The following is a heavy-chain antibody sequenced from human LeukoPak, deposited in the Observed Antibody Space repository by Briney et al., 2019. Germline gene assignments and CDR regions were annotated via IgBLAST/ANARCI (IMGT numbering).Heavy chain of an antibody. D-gene: IGHD5-12*01. V-gene: IGHV4-59*13. Sequence: SVPQSLLCSLWSRLKSICHGMWPPGPRGRALEWIGYVDYSGDTNYNPALKSRVTISVDTSKNQFSLKLSSVTAADTAGYCCARGLGRWFDPWGQGTLVTVSS. J-gene: IGHJ5*02. CDR2: VDYSGDT. CDR3: ARGLGRWFDP. CDR1: SRLKSICH.